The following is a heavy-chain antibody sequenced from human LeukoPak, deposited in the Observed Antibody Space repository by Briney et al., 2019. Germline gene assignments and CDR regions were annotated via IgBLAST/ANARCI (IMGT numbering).Heavy chain of an antibody. CDR3: ARRDPVVTNPNDYYYGMDV. CDR2: IYYSGST. D-gene: IGHD4-23*01. CDR1: GGSISSYY. J-gene: IGHJ6*02. Sequence: SETLSLTCTVSGGSISSYYWSWIRQPPGKGLEWIGYIYYSGSTNYNPSLKSRVTISVDTSKNQFSLKLSSVTAADTAVYYCARRDPVVTNPNDYYYGMDVWGQGTTVTVSS. V-gene: IGHV4-59*08.